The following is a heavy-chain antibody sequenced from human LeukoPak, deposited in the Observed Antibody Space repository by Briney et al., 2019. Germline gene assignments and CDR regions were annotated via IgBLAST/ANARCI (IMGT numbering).Heavy chain of an antibody. J-gene: IGHJ4*02. Sequence: PSETLSLTCTVSGGSISSYHWSWIRQPAGKGLEWIGHIYTPGSTKYNPSLKSRVTMSVDTSKNQFSLKLSSVTAADTAVYYCARETRNYYDSSGYYVFDYWGQGTLVTVSS. V-gene: IGHV4-4*07. CDR3: ARETRNYYDSSGYYVFDY. CDR1: GGSISSYH. CDR2: IYTPGST. D-gene: IGHD3-22*01.